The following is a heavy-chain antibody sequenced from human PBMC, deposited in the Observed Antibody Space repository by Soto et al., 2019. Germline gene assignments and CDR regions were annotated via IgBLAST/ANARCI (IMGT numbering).Heavy chain of an antibody. D-gene: IGHD3-22*01. J-gene: IGHJ3*02. Sequence: ASVKVSCKASGYPFTSYGISWVRQAPGQGLEWMGWISAYNGNTNYAQKLQGRVTMTTDTSTSTAYMELRSLRSDDTAVYYWAREYYYFSSGYYYVSVAFDRRGQRTMVTFSS. V-gene: IGHV1-18*01. CDR3: AREYYYFSSGYYYVSVAFDR. CDR1: GYPFTSYG. CDR2: ISAYNGNT.